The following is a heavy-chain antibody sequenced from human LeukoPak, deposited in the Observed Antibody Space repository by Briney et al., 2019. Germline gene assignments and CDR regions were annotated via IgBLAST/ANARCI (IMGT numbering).Heavy chain of an antibody. CDR1: GFTFSSFA. J-gene: IGHJ3*02. Sequence: GGSLRLSCAASGFTFSSFAMSWVRQAPGKGLEWVSTINNSGDSTYYADSVKGRFTISRDNTKNTLYLQMNSLRAEDTAVYYCASDYGGGAFDIWGQGTMVTVSS. CDR3: ASDYGGGAFDI. CDR2: INNSGDST. D-gene: IGHD4-17*01. V-gene: IGHV3-23*01.